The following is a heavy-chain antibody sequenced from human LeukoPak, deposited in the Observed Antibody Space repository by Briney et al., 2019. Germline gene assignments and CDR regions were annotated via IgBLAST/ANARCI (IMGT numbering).Heavy chain of an antibody. V-gene: IGHV3-11*04. J-gene: IGHJ5*02. CDR2: ISGSGNR. CDR3: ARSQSTCSLTSCYGLAP. Sequence: KPGGSLRLSCTASGFTFSDYYMSWIRQAPGKGLEWLSYISGSGNRYYADSVQGRFTISRDNTKNSLYLQMNSLRAEDTAVYYCARSQSTCSLTSCYGLAPWGQGTLVTVSS. D-gene: IGHD2-2*01. CDR1: GFTFSDYY.